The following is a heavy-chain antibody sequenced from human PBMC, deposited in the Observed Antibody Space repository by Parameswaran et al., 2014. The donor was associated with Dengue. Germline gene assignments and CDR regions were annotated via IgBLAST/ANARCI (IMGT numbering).Heavy chain of an antibody. D-gene: IGHD6-19*01. Sequence: VRQMPGKGLEWVAVISNDGKNTYDADSVKGRFTISRDNSKNTVYLQMNSLRVEDTAVYYCAGYSSGWYFALRYWGQGALVTVSS. J-gene: IGHJ4*02. CDR3: AGYSSGWYFALRY. CDR2: ISNDGKNT. V-gene: IGHV3-30*04.